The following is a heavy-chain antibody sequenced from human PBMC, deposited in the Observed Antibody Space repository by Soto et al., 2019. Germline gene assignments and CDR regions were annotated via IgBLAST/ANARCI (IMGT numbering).Heavy chain of an antibody. CDR3: ARRQDHYDFWSGYPRAFDS. D-gene: IGHD3-3*01. CDR1: GFTFSSYW. J-gene: IGHJ3*02. V-gene: IGHV3-7*01. Sequence: PGGSLRLSCAASGFTFSSYWMSWVRQAPGKGLEWVANIKQDGSEKYYVDSVKGRFTISRDNAKNSLYLQMNSLRAEDTAVYYCARRQDHYDFWSGYPRAFDSWGQGTMVTVSS. CDR2: IKQDGSEK.